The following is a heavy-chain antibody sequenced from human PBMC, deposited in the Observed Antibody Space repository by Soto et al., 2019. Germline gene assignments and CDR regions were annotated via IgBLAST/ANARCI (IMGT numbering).Heavy chain of an antibody. D-gene: IGHD2-21*02. CDR3: ARDQSVVVTAIYNWFDP. CDR2: ISSSSSTI. CDR1: GFTFSSYS. Sequence: EVQLVESGGGLVQPGGSLRLSCAASGFTFSSYSMNWVRQAPGKGLEWVSYISSSSSTIYYADSVKGRFTISRDNAKNSLYLQMNSLRAEDTAVYYCARDQSVVVTAIYNWFDPWGQGTLVTVSS. V-gene: IGHV3-48*01. J-gene: IGHJ5*02.